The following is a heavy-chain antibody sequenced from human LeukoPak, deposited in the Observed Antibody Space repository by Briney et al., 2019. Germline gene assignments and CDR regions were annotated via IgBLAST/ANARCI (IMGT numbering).Heavy chain of an antibody. CDR1: GYTFTSNG. D-gene: IGHD6-19*01. J-gene: IGHJ3*02. V-gene: IGHV1-18*01. CDR3: ARDKYGSHAFDI. Sequence: ASVKVSCKASGYTFTSNGINWVRQAPGQGLEWMGWISPYSGNRYYAQKFQGRVTMTTDTSTSTAYMELRSLRSDDTAVYYCARDKYGSHAFDIWGQGTMVTVSS. CDR2: ISPYSGNR.